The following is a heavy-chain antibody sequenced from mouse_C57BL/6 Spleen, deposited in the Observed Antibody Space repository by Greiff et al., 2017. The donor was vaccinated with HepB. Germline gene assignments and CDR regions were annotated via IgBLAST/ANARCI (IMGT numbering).Heavy chain of an antibody. CDR3: ARGPSRGRGFAY. Sequence: EVKLMESGGGLVKPGGSLKLSCAASGFTFSSYAMSWVRQTPEKSLEWVATISDGGSYTYYPDNVKGRCTISRDNAKNNLYLQMSHLKSEDTAMYYGARGPSRGRGFAYWGQGTLVTVSA. J-gene: IGHJ3*01. CDR1: GFTFSSYA. V-gene: IGHV5-4*03. D-gene: IGHD3-1*01. CDR2: ISDGGSYT.